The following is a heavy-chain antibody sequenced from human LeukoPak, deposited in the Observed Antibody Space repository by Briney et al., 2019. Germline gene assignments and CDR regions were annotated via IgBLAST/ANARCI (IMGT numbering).Heavy chain of an antibody. D-gene: IGHD3-22*01. CDR2: IKQDGSQK. CDR1: GFTFSTYW. J-gene: IGHJ4*02. CDR3: ARALEAGNYYDTSGYYEY. Sequence: GGSLRLSCAASGFTFSTYWMGWVRQAPGKGPEWVANIKQDGSQKYCADSVKGRFSISRDNAKNSLYLQMNSLRAEDTAVYYCARALEAGNYYDTSGYYEYWGQGTLVTVSS. V-gene: IGHV3-7*01.